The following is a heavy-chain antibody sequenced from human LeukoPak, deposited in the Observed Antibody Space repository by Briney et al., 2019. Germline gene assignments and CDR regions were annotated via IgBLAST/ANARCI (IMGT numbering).Heavy chain of an antibody. Sequence: VASVNVSCKASGYTFTDYYMHWVRQAPGQGFEWMGWINPNDGDTNYAQKFQGRVTMTRDTSISTAHMEVSRLRSEDTAVYYCARGRVITFGGVIVMPFGPRAPKFDYWGQGTLVTVSS. V-gene: IGHV1-2*02. D-gene: IGHD3-16*02. CDR2: INPNDGDT. CDR1: GYTFTDYY. J-gene: IGHJ4*02. CDR3: ARGRVITFGGVIVMPFGPRAPKFDY.